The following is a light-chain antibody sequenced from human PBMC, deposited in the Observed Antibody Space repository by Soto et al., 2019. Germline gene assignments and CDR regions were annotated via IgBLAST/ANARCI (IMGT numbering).Light chain of an antibody. Sequence: EVVLTQSPGTLSLSRGERATLSCRASERIYSAYLGWYQQKPGQAPRLLIYGTSSRATGIPDRFSGSGSGTHFTLTITSLQAEDVAVYYCQQYYSSPPTFGQGTKVEIK. CDR1: ERIYSAY. J-gene: IGKJ1*01. V-gene: IGKV3-20*01. CDR3: QQYYSSPPT. CDR2: GTS.